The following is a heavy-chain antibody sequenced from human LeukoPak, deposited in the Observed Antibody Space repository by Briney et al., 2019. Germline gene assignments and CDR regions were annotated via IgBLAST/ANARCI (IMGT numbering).Heavy chain of an antibody. Sequence: SETLSLTCTVSGGSISRGKYYWSWIRQPAGKGLEWIGRIYTSGSTNYNPSLKSRITISEDTSSNQFSLNLTAVTAADTAVYYCARQHFWSGYYDFWGQGTLVTVSS. D-gene: IGHD3-3*02. CDR2: IYTSGST. CDR3: ARQHFWSGYYDF. J-gene: IGHJ4*02. CDR1: GGSISRGKYY. V-gene: IGHV4-61*02.